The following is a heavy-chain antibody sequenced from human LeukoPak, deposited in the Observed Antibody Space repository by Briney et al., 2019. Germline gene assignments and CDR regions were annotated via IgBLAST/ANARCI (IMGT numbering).Heavy chain of an antibody. D-gene: IGHD5-12*01. CDR1: GGSISSYY. CDR2: IYYSGST. CDR3: ARDSGYGDAFDI. J-gene: IGHJ3*02. Sequence: SETLSLTCTVSGGSISSYYWSWIRQPPRKGLEWIGYIYYSGSTNYNPSLKSRVTISVDTSKNQFSLKLSSVTAADTAVYYCARDSGYGDAFDIWGQGTMVTVSS. V-gene: IGHV4-59*01.